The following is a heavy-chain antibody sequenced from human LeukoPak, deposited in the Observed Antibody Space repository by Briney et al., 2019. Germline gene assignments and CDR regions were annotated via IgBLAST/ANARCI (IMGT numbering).Heavy chain of an antibody. CDR1: GFTLSTNA. V-gene: IGHV3-23*01. D-gene: IGHD3-3*01. CDR2: ISGSGAST. CDR3: AKGPEDLLEWLATIDY. J-gene: IGHJ4*02. Sequence: GGSLGLSCLTSGFTLSTNAMSWVRQAPGKGLEWISGISGSGASTYYADSVKGRFTISRDNSKNTLYLQMNSLRAEDTAVYYCAKGPEDLLEWLATIDYWGQGTLVTVSS.